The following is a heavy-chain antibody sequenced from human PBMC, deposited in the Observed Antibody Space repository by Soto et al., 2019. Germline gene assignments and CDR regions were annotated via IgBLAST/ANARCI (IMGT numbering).Heavy chain of an antibody. CDR3: ARETRTLDAFDI. CDR2: IHYSGST. V-gene: IGHV4-31*03. Sequence: SETLSLTCTVSGGSISSGGYYWSWIRQHPGKGLERLGYIHYSGSTYYNPSLKSRFTISVFTSKKQFSLKLSSVIAVDTAVYYCARETRTLDAFDIWGQGTMVTVSS. CDR1: GGSISSGGYY. J-gene: IGHJ3*02.